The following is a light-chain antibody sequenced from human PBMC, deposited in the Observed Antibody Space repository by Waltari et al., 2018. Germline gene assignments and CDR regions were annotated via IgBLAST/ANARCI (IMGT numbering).Light chain of an antibody. CDR1: QSVSST. CDR2: GAS. CDR3: QQYSDWPYT. V-gene: IGKV3-15*01. J-gene: IGKJ2*01. Sequence: EIVMTQSPGTLSVSPGERATLSCRASQSVSSTLAWYQQKPGQAPRHLIYGASTRATGIPARFSGSGSGTEFTLTISSLQSEDFAVYYCQQYSDWPYTFGQGTKLEIK.